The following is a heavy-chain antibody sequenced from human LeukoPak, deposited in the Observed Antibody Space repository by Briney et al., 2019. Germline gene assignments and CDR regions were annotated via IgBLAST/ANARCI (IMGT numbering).Heavy chain of an antibody. CDR1: GFTFDDYA. V-gene: IGHV3-9*01. J-gene: IGHJ4*02. CDR3: VKDRGLRNQWLQLTYDS. Sequence: PGGSLRLSCAASGFTFDDYAMHWVRQAPGKGLEWVSGISWNSVNMGYEDSVEGRFTISRDNAKNSLYLQMHSLRPEDTALYYCVKDRGLRNQWLQLTYDSWGQGTLVTVSS. CDR2: ISWNSVNM. D-gene: IGHD5-24*01.